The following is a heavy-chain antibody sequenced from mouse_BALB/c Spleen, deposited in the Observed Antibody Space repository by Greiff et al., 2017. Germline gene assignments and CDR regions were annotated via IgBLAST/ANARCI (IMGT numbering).Heavy chain of an antibody. Sequence: QVQLQQSGPGLVAPSQSLSITCTVSGFSLTSYGVHWVRQPPGKGLEWLGVIWAGGSTNYNSALMSRLSISKDNSKSQVFLKMNSLQTDDTAMYYCARDETTVKKAMDDWGQGTSVTGSS. CDR3: ARDETTVKKAMDD. CDR1: GFSLTSYG. D-gene: IGHD1-1*01. CDR2: IWAGGST. J-gene: IGHJ4*01. V-gene: IGHV2-9*02.